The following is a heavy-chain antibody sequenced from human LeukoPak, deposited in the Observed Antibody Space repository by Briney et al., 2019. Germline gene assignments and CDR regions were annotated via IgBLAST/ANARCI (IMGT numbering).Heavy chain of an antibody. CDR1: GGSISSGDYY. V-gene: IGHV4-30-4*01. Sequence: SQTLSLTCTVSGGSISSGDYYWSWIRRPPGKGLEWIGYIYYSGSTYYNPSLKCRVTISVDTSKNQFSLKLSSVTAADTAVYYCASYYYGSGSYNWFDPWGQGTLVTVSS. D-gene: IGHD3-10*01. CDR3: ASYYYGSGSYNWFDP. J-gene: IGHJ5*02. CDR2: IYYSGST.